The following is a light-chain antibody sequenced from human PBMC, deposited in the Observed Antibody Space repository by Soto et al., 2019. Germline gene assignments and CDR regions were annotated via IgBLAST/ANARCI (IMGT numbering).Light chain of an antibody. CDR2: RAS. Sequence: EIVMTQFPATLSVSPGERVTLSCRASQSVSSKLAWYQQKPGQAPRVLIYRASTRATGIPARFSGSGSGTEFSLTSSSQQSEDFTVYYCQHYNDWPPTWTFGRGTKVEIK. CDR1: QSVSSK. V-gene: IGKV3-15*01. CDR3: QHYNDWPPTWT. J-gene: IGKJ1*01.